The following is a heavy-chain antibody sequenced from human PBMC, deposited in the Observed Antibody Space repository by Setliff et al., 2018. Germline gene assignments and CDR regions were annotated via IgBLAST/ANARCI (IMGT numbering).Heavy chain of an antibody. CDR3: ITSSSWYPFDY. Sequence: GSLRLSCAASGFTFSNVWMSWVRQAPGKGLEWVGRIKSKTDGGTTDYAAPVKGRFTISRDDSKNTLYLQMNSLKTEDTAVYYCITSSSWYPFDYWGQGTLVTVSS. D-gene: IGHD6-13*01. J-gene: IGHJ4*02. CDR1: GFTFSNVW. V-gene: IGHV3-15*01. CDR2: IKSKTDGGTT.